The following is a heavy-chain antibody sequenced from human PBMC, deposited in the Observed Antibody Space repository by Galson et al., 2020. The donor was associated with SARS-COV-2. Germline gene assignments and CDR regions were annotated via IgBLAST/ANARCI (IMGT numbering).Heavy chain of an antibody. CDR3: ARMRPYCSSTSCYHDYYGMDV. V-gene: IGHV3-33*01. CDR1: GFTFSSYG. Sequence: GGSLRLSCAASGFTFSSYGMHWVRQAPGKGLEWVAVIWYDGSNKYYADSVKGRFTISRDNSKNTLYLQMNSLRAEDTAVYYCARMRPYCSSTSCYHDYYGMDVWGQGTTVTVSS. J-gene: IGHJ6*02. CDR2: IWYDGSNK. D-gene: IGHD2-2*01.